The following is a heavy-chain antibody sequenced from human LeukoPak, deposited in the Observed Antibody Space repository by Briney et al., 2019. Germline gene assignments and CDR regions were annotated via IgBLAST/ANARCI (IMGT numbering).Heavy chain of an antibody. V-gene: IGHV3-7*01. CDR3: ARDPYFDAFDM. D-gene: IGHD3-3*01. Sequence: SGGSLRLSCVASGFIFSSYWMSWVRQAPGKGLEWVANIKDDGNEQYYVDSVRGRFTIFRDNAKNSLYLQMNSLRVEDTAMYYCARDPYFDAFDMWGQRTMVTVSS. CDR2: IKDDGNEQ. CDR1: GFIFSSYW. J-gene: IGHJ3*02.